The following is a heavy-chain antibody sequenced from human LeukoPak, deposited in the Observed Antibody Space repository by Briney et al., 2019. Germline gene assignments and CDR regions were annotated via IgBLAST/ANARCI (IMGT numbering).Heavy chain of an antibody. CDR2: ISGSGGST. Sequence: GGSLRLSCAASGFTFSSYAMSWVRQDPGKGLEWVSAISGSGGSTYYADSVKGRFTISRDNSKNTLYLQMNSLRAEDTAVYYCAKDPHAYYYDSSGSTDYWGQGTLVTVSS. J-gene: IGHJ4*02. CDR1: GFTFSSYA. CDR3: AKDPHAYYYDSSGSTDY. D-gene: IGHD3-22*01. V-gene: IGHV3-23*01.